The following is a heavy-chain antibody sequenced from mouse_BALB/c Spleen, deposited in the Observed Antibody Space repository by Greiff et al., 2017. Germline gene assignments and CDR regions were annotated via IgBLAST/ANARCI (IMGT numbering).Heavy chain of an antibody. CDR1: GFTFSSYA. V-gene: IGHV5-9-4*01. CDR3: ARGYDGPHAMDY. D-gene: IGHD2-3*01. J-gene: IGHJ4*01. Sequence: EVMLVESGGGLVKPGGSLKLSCAASGFTFSSYAMSWVRQSPEKRLEWVAEISSGGSYTYYPDTVTGRFTISRDNAKNTLYLEISSLRSEDTAMYYCARGYDGPHAMDYWGQGTAVTVAS. CDR2: ISSGGSYT.